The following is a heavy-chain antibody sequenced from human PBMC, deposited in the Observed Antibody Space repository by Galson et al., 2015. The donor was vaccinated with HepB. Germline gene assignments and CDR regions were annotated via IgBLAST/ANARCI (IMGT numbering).Heavy chain of an antibody. J-gene: IGHJ5*02. CDR1: GYTFTSYY. D-gene: IGHD6-13*01. CDR3: ARGPSEYSNSWYVLRFDP. V-gene: IGHV1-46*04. CDR2: INPSGGRI. Sequence: SVKVSCKASGYTFTSYYMHWVRQAPGQGLEWMGIINPSGGRISYAQKLQGRVTMTRDTSTSTVYMELSSLRSEDTAVYYCARGPSEYSNSWYVLRFDPWGQGTLVTVSS.